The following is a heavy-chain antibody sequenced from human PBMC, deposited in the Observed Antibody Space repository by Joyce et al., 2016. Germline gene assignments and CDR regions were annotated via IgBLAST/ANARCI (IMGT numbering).Heavy chain of an antibody. Sequence: EVQLVESGGGLVQPGGSLRLSCVASGFSVSNYWMSWVRQGPGKGLEWVVNIRQDGGEKYELDSVAGRFTIARDNAKISIYLQMDSLRADDTAVYYCVRDGQRGWHFDHWGQGTLVTVSS. V-gene: IGHV3-7*03. CDR1: GFSVSNYW. CDR3: VRDGQRGWHFDH. CDR2: IRQDGGEK. J-gene: IGHJ4*02. D-gene: IGHD3-10*01.